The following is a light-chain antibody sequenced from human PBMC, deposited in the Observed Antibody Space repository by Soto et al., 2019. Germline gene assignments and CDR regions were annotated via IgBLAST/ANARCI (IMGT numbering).Light chain of an antibody. J-gene: IGLJ2*01. Sequence: QSALTQPASVSGSPGQSITISCTGTSSDVGGYNYVSWYQHHPGKAPKLVIYDVSNRPSGVSNRFSGSKSGNTASLTISGLQAEDDAGYYCSSYSSSTTHVIFGGGTQLTVL. CDR3: SSYSSSTTHVI. CDR1: SSDVGGYNY. CDR2: DVS. V-gene: IGLV2-14*03.